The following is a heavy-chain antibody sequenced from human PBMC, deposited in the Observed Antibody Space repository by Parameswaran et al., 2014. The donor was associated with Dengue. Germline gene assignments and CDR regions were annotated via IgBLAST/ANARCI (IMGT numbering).Heavy chain of an antibody. D-gene: IGHD6-19*01. CDR3: ARDGDSSGRNRGPRAFDI. Sequence: RWIRQPPGKGLEWVSYISSSSSYTNYADSVKGRFTISRDNAKNSLYLQMNSLRAEDTAVYYCARDGDSSGRNRGPRAFDIWGQGTMVTVSS. V-gene: IGHV3-11*05. CDR2: ISSSSSYT. J-gene: IGHJ3*02.